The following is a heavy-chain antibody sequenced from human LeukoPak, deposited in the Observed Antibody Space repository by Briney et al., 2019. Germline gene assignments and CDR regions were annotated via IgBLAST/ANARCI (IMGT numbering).Heavy chain of an antibody. V-gene: IGHV4-61*02. Sequence: PSETLSLTCTVSGGSISSGSYYWSWIRQPAGKGLEWIGRVYTSGSTHYNPSLKSRVTMSVDTSKNQFSLKLSSVTAADTAVYYCARLITGTTTAFDIWGQGTMVTVSS. J-gene: IGHJ3*02. CDR1: GGSISSGSYY. D-gene: IGHD1-7*01. CDR3: ARLITGTTTAFDI. CDR2: VYTSGST.